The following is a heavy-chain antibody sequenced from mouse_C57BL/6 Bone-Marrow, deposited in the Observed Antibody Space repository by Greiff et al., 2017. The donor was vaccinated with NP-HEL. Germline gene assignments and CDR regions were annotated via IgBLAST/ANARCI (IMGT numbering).Heavy chain of an antibody. J-gene: IGHJ3*01. CDR1: GYTFTSYW. Sequence: QVQLQQPGAELVKPGASVKLSCKASGYTFTSYWMHWVKQRPGQGLEWIGMIHPNSGSTNYNEKFKSKATLTVDKSSSTAYMQLSSLTSEDSAVYYCAINRIGDYGWFAYWGQGTLVTVSA. D-gene: IGHD2-4*01. V-gene: IGHV1-64*01. CDR2: IHPNSGST. CDR3: AINRIGDYGWFAY.